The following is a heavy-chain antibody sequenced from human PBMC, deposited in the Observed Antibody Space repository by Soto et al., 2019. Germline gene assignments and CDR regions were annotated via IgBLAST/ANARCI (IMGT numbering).Heavy chain of an antibody. V-gene: IGHV1-69*06. D-gene: IGHD2-15*01. Sequence: QVQLVQSGAEVKKPGSSVKVSCKASGGTFSSYAISWVRQAPGQGLEWMGGIIPIFGTANYAQKFKGRVTITADKSTSTAYMELSSLRSEDTAVYYCAGDCSGGSCYFRDWFDPWGQGTLVTVSS. CDR1: GGTFSSYA. CDR3: AGDCSGGSCYFRDWFDP. J-gene: IGHJ5*02. CDR2: IIPIFGTA.